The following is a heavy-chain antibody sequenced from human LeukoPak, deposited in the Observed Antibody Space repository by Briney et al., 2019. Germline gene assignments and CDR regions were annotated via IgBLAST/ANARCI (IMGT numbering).Heavy chain of an antibody. CDR3: AGRLGHCSSITCPSP. J-gene: IGHJ3*01. CDR1: GYTLTELS. Sequence: ASVKVSCKVSGYTLTELSMHWVRQAPGKGLEWMGGFDPGDGETIYAQKFQGRVTMTEDTSTDTAYMELSSLRSDDTAVYYCAGRLGHCSSITCPSPWGQGTMVTVSS. D-gene: IGHD2-2*01. V-gene: IGHV1-24*01. CDR2: FDPGDGET.